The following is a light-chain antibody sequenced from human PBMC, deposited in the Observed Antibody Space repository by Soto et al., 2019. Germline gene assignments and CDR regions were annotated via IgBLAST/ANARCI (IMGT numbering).Light chain of an antibody. CDR3: QQYGSSPIT. CDR2: GAS. Sequence: EMVSTQSPGTLSLSPGERATLSCRASESLSTNLAWYQQKPGQAPSLLIYGASSRATGIPDRFSGSGAGTDFTLPISRLEPADFAVYYCQQYGSSPITFGQGTRLEI. V-gene: IGKV3-20*01. J-gene: IGKJ5*01. CDR1: ESLSTN.